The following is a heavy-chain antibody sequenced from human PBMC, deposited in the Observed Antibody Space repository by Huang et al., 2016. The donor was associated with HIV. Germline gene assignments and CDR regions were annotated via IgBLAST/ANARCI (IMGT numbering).Heavy chain of an antibody. V-gene: IGHV1-69*13. CDR1: GGTFSKYA. CDR3: ARGQLGSYGDYDVLY. J-gene: IGHJ4*02. CDR2: IIPMCGTP. Sequence: QVQLVQSGAEVKTPGSSVKVSCKASGGTFSKYAISWVRQAPGQGLEWMGGIIPMCGTPNYGRKFQGRVTITADDSTSTTYVEVSSLRSEDTALYYCARGQLGSYGDYDVLYWGQGTLVTVSS. D-gene: IGHD4-17*01.